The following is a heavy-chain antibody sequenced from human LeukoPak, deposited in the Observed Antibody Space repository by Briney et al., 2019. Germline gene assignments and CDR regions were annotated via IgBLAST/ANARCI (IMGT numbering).Heavy chain of an antibody. D-gene: IGHD3-22*01. V-gene: IGHV3-23*01. CDR2: ISGSGDDT. CDR1: GFTFSSYA. CDR3: AREVYYDSSGSNAFDI. Sequence: GGSLRLSCAASGFTFSSYAMNWVRPAPGKGLEWVSTISGSGDDTYYADSVKGRFTISRDNSKNTLYLQMNSLRAEDTAVYYCAREVYYDSSGSNAFDIWGQGTMVTVSS. J-gene: IGHJ3*02.